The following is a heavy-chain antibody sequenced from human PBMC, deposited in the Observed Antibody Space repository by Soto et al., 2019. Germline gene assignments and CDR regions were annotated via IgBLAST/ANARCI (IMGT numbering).Heavy chain of an antibody. CDR2: IYYSGST. CDR3: ARVRGGGPFAD. CDR1: GGSISSGGYY. J-gene: IGHJ4*02. D-gene: IGHD1-26*01. V-gene: IGHV4-31*02. Sequence: SETLSLTCTVSGGSISSGGYYWSWIRQHPGKGLEWIGYIYYSGSTYYNPSLKSRVTISVDTSKNQFSLKLTAVTAADTAVYPCARVRGGGPFADWGQGTLVTVSS.